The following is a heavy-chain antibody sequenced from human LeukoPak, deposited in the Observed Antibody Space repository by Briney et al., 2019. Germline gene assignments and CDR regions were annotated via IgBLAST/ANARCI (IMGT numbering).Heavy chain of an antibody. CDR1: GFTFSTYA. CDR2: ISYDGSSK. D-gene: IGHD3-10*01. CDR3: ARARDYYGSGSHPDY. V-gene: IGHV3-30-3*01. Sequence: PGRSLGLSCVASGFTFSTYAMHWVRQAPGKGLEWVAVISYDGSSKYYADSMKGRFTISRDKSKNTLYLLVDTLRVEDTAVYYCARARDYYGSGSHPDYWGQGTLVTVSS. J-gene: IGHJ4*02.